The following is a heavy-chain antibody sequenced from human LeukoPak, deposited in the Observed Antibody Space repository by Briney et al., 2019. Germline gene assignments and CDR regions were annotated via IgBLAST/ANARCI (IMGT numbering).Heavy chain of an antibody. CDR3: ARDPILGYCSSTSCSHNWFDP. V-gene: IGHV3-20*04. J-gene: IGHJ5*02. Sequence: PGGSLRLSCAASGFTFDDYGMSWVRQAPGKGLEWVSGINWNGGSTGYADSVKGRFTISRDNAKNSLYLQINSLRAEDTAVYYCARDPILGYCSSTSCSHNWFDPWGQGTLVTVSS. CDR1: GFTFDDYG. CDR2: INWNGGST. D-gene: IGHD2-2*01.